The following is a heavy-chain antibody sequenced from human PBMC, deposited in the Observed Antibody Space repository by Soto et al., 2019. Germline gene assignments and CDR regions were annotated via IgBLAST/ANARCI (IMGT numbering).Heavy chain of an antibody. Sequence: QVQLVESGGGVVQPGWSLRLSCAASGFSISDYGMAWVRQAPGKGLEWVALISYDGSNTYYADSVKGRFTIPRDNSKYTLFLQMTGLRREDTAVYYCAKGAGDRFSLVIDVWGQGTTVTVSS. CDR1: GFSISDYG. D-gene: IGHD1-26*01. CDR3: AKGAGDRFSLVIDV. V-gene: IGHV3-30*18. J-gene: IGHJ6*02. CDR2: ISYDGSNT.